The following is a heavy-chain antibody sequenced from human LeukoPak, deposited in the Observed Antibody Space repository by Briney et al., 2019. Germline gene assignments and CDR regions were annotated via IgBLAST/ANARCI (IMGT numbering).Heavy chain of an antibody. CDR3: ARFPYYYYYMDV. CDR2: INPNSGST. CDR1: GYTFTGYY. V-gene: IGHV1-2*02. J-gene: IGHJ6*03. Sequence: GASVKVSCKASGYTFTGYYMHWVRQAPGHGLEWMGWINPNSGSTNYAQKFQGRVTMTRDTSISTAYMELSRLRSDDTAVYYCARFPYYYYYMDVWGKGTTVTVSS.